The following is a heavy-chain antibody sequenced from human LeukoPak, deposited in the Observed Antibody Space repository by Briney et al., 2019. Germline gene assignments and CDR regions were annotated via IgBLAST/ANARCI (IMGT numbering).Heavy chain of an antibody. Sequence: GGSLSLSCAASGFTFSRYAMSWVRQAPGKGLEWVSAISGSGGSTYYADSVKGRFTISRDNSKNTLYLQMNSLRAEDTAVYYCAKLHTVQLRLWFGELLSYFQHWGQGTLVTVSS. CDR3: AKLHTVQLRLWFGELLSYFQH. J-gene: IGHJ1*01. V-gene: IGHV3-23*01. CDR2: ISGSGGST. D-gene: IGHD3-10*01. CDR1: GFTFSRYA.